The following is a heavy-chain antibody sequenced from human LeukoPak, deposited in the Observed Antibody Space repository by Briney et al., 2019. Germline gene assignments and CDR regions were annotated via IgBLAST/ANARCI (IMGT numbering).Heavy chain of an antibody. V-gene: IGHV3-7*01. CDR1: GFTFSSYW. CDR2: IKQDGSEK. J-gene: IGHJ4*02. CDR3: VRVKSQTTVVTPGDY. Sequence: GGSLRLSCAASGFTFSSYWMSWVRQAPGKGLEWVANIKQDGSEKYYVDSVKGRFTISRDNAKNSLYLQMNSLRAEDTAVYYCVRVKSQTTVVTPGDYWGQGTLVTVSS. D-gene: IGHD4-23*01.